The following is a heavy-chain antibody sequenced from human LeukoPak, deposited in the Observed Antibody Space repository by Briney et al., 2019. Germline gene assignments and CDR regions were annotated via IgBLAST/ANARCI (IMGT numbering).Heavy chain of an antibody. V-gene: IGHV1-18*01. D-gene: IGHD5-12*01. CDR3: ARGRDSGYDLGLYY. J-gene: IGHJ4*02. CDR2: ISAYNGNT. CDR1: GYTFTSYG. Sequence: GASVKVSCKASGYTFTSYGISWVRQAPGQGLEWMGWISAYNGNTNYAQKLQGRVTMTTDTSTSTAYMEMRSLRSDDTAVYYCARGRDSGYDLGLYYWGQGTLVTVSS.